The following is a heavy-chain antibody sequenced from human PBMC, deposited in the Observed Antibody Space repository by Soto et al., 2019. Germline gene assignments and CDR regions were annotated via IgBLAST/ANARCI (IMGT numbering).Heavy chain of an antibody. CDR3: TRGGGGKLYGGFDN. D-gene: IGHD1-26*01. CDR1: GFNFSSYW. J-gene: IGHJ4*02. Sequence: EVHLVESGGDLVQPGGSLRLSCATSGFNFSSYWMHWVRQAPGKGMVWVSRISTDGTSTNYAGSVKGRFTISRDNAKKTLYLEMNSLRADDTAVYYCTRGGGGKLYGGFDNWGQGSLVTVSS. CDR2: ISTDGTST. V-gene: IGHV3-74*01.